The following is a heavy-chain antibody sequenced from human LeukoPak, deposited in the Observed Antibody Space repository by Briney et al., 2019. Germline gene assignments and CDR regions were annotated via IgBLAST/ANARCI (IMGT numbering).Heavy chain of an antibody. CDR1: GFTFSNYA. CDR2: ISGSGGTT. J-gene: IGHJ4*02. V-gene: IGHV3-23*01. D-gene: IGHD5-12*01. Sequence: GGSLRLSCATSGFTFSNYAVSWVRQAPGKGLEWVSSISGSGGTTYYSDSVKGRFTISRDNSKNTLYLQMNSLRAEDTAVYYCAKDPYRASSGLVDYWGQGTLVTVSS. CDR3: AKDPYRASSGLVDY.